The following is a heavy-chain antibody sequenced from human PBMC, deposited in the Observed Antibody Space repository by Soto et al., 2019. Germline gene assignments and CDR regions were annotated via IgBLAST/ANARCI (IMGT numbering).Heavy chain of an antibody. J-gene: IGHJ5*02. D-gene: IGHD2-15*01. CDR3: ARGTPSPLIVRSSRGPWFDP. CDR1: GGSISSSSYY. Sequence: SETLSLTCSVSGGSISSSSYYWGWIRQPPGKGLEWIGSIYYSGTTYYNPSLKSRVTISVETSKNQFSLKLSSVTAADTAVYFCARGTPSPLIVRSSRGPWFDPWGQGTLVTVSS. V-gene: IGHV4-39*01. CDR2: IYYSGTT.